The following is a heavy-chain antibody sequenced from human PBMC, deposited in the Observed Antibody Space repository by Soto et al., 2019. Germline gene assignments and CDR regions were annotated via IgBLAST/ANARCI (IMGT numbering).Heavy chain of an antibody. J-gene: IGHJ3*02. CDR3: ARHAGRTYYDILTGPFDI. CDR2: IIPIFGTE. Sequence: SVKVSCKASGGTFSSYAISWVRQAPGQGLEWMGGIIPIFGTENYAQKFQGRVTITADESTSTAYMELSSLRSEDTAVYYCARHAGRTYYDILTGPFDIWGQGTMVTVSS. CDR1: GGTFSSYA. D-gene: IGHD3-9*01. V-gene: IGHV1-69*13.